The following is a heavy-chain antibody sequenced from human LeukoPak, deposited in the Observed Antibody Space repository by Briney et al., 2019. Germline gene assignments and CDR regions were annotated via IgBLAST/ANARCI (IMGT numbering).Heavy chain of an antibody. J-gene: IGHJ5*02. D-gene: IGHD1-1*01. Sequence: GGSLRLSCAASGFTFSSYAMSWVRQAPGKGLEWVSAISGSGGSSYYADSVKGRFTISRDNSKNTLYLQMNSLRAEDTAVYYCARSSTDWKFDPWGQGTLVTVSS. CDR3: ARSSTDWKFDP. V-gene: IGHV3-23*01. CDR1: GFTFSSYA. CDR2: ISGSGGSS.